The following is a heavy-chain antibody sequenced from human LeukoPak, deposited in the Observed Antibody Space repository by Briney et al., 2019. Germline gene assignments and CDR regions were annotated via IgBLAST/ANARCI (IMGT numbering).Heavy chain of an antibody. Sequence: ASVTVSCKASGYTFTSYGISWVRQAPGQGLEWVGWISAYNGNTNYAQKLQGRVTMTTDTSTSTAYMELRSLRSDDTAVYYCARDPPDYYGSGSYGSFDPWGQGTLVTVSS. D-gene: IGHD3-10*01. CDR1: GYTFTSYG. CDR3: ARDPPDYYGSGSYGSFDP. CDR2: ISAYNGNT. V-gene: IGHV1-18*01. J-gene: IGHJ5*02.